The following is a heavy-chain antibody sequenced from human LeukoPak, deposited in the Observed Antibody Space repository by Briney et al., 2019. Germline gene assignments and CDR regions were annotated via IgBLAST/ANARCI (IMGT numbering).Heavy chain of an antibody. CDR1: GYSFTSYW. J-gene: IGHJ4*02. CDR2: IYPGDSDT. Sequence: GESLKISCKGSGYSFTSYWIGWGRQMPGKGLEWRGIIYPGDSDTRYSPSFQGQVTISADKSISTAYLKCSRLKASDAAMYYCARRWLQSQPDYWGQGTLVTVSS. CDR3: ARRWLQSQPDY. D-gene: IGHD5-24*01. V-gene: IGHV5-51*01.